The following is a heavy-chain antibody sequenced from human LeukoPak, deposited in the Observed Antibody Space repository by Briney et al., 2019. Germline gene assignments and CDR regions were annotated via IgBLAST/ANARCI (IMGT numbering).Heavy chain of an antibody. CDR3: ASWGEGALDN. V-gene: IGHV3-30*03. CDR1: GFTFSNYG. Sequence: PGRSLRLSCAASGFTFSNYGMHWVRHAPGKGLEWAAAISFDGSDKHYADSVKGRFTISRDNAKKSLYLQMNSLRVEDTGVYYCASWGEGALDNWGQGTLVTVSS. J-gene: IGHJ4*02. D-gene: IGHD1-26*01. CDR2: ISFDGSDK.